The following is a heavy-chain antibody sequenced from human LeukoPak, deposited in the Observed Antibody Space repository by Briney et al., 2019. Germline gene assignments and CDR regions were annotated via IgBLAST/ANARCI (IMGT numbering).Heavy chain of an antibody. V-gene: IGHV4-59*12. CDR3: ARGGGSSGWYTGLFDY. J-gene: IGHJ4*03. Sequence: SETLSLTCTVSGGSISSYYWSWIRQPPGKGLEWIGYIYYSGSTNYNPSLKSRVTISVDTSKNEFSLKLSSVTAADTAVYYCARGGGSSGWYTGLFDYWGQGTMVTVSS. CDR1: GGSISSYY. CDR2: IYYSGST. D-gene: IGHD6-19*01.